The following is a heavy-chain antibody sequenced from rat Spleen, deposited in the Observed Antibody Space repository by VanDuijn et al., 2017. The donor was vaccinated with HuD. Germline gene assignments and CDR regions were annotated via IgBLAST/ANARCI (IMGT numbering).Heavy chain of an antibody. Sequence: QLKESGPGLVQPSQTLSLTCTVSGFSLTSYNVHWVRQPTGKGLEWMGIIRTGGTTDYNSALKSRLSISRDTSKSKVFLKMNNLQSEDTAMYFWARSDTIAAMGHYWGQGVMVTVSS. J-gene: IGHJ2*01. D-gene: IGHD1-2*01. CDR1: GFSLTSYN. CDR2: IRTGGTT. CDR3: ARSDTIAAMGHY. V-gene: IGHV2-30*01.